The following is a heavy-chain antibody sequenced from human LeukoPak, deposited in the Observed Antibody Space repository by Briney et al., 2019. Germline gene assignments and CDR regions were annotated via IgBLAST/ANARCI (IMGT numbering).Heavy chain of an antibody. V-gene: IGHV3-23*01. Sequence: GGSLRLSCAASGFTFSSYAMSWVRQAPGKGLEWVSAISGSGGSTYYADSVKGRFTISRDNSKNTRYLQMNSLRAEDTAVYYCAKAIATNYDFWSGYPAHFDYWGQGTLVTVSS. J-gene: IGHJ4*02. CDR3: AKAIATNYDFWSGYPAHFDY. D-gene: IGHD3-3*01. CDR2: ISGSGGST. CDR1: GFTFSSYA.